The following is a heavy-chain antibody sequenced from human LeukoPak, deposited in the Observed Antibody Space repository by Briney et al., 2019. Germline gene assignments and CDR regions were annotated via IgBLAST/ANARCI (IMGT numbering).Heavy chain of an antibody. CDR2: ISYDGSNK. V-gene: IGHV3-30*18. CDR3: AKDAAAGTRPYYSDY. CDR1: GFTFDDYA. J-gene: IGHJ4*02. D-gene: IGHD6-13*01. Sequence: PGGSLRLSCAASGFTFDDYAVSWVRQAPGKGLEWVAVISYDGSNKYYADSVKGRFTISRDNSKNTLYLQMNSLRAEDTAVYYCAKDAAAGTRPYYSDYWGQGTLVTVSS.